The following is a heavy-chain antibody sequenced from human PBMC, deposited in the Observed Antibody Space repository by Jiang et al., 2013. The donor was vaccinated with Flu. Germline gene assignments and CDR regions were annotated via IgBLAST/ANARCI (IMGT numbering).Heavy chain of an antibody. V-gene: IGHV1-69*04. D-gene: IGHD3-22*01. Sequence: QSGAEVKKPGASVKVSCKASGGSFSTYAITWVRQAPGQGLEWMGRIIPILGIAKYAQKFQDRVTITADRSTTTAYMELSSLTSGDTAVYYCARFKAGADIHRRGYFRTPWGQGPWSPSP. CDR1: GGSFSTYA. CDR3: ARFKAGADIHRRGYFRTP. CDR2: IIPILGIA. J-gene: IGHJ5*02.